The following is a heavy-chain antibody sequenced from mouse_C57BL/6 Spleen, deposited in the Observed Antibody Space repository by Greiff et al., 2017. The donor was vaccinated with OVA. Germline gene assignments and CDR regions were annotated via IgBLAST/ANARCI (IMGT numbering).Heavy chain of an antibody. Sequence: QVQLQQPGAELVKPGASVKLSCKASGYTFTSYWMHWVKQRPGQGLEWIGMIHPNSGSTNYNEKFKSKATLTVDKSSSTAYMQLSSLTSEDSAVYYGTRVTTVVEGTDYWGQGTTLTVSS. D-gene: IGHD1-1*01. CDR2: IHPNSGST. J-gene: IGHJ2*01. V-gene: IGHV1-64*01. CDR3: TRVTTVVEGTDY. CDR1: GYTFTSYW.